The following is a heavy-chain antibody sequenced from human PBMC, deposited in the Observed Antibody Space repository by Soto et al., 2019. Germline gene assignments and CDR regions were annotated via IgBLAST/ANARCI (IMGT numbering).Heavy chain of an antibody. CDR2: IYYSGST. D-gene: IGHD4-17*01. V-gene: IGHV4-61*08. CDR3: ARAPNLVTTDY. Sequence: PSETLSLTCTVSGGSISSGDDFWTWIRQPPGKGLEWIGYIYYSGSTNYNPSLKSRVTISADTSKNQFSLKLSSVTAADTAVYYCARAPNLVTTDYWGQGTLVTVSS. J-gene: IGHJ4*02. CDR1: GGSISSGDDF.